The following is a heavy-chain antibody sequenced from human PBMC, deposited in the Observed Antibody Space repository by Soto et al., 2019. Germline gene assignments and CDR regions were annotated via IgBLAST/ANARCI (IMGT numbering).Heavy chain of an antibody. CDR1: GFTFSSYA. V-gene: IGHV3-23*01. D-gene: IGHD3-9*01. Sequence: SLRLSCAASGFTFSSYAMSWVRQAPGKGLEWVSAFRGDGTGAHYADSVKGRFTISRDNSKNTLYLHMNSLRAEDTAVYYCAKLPQYYILTGYLNYFDYWGQGTLVTVSS. CDR3: AKLPQYYILTGYLNYFDY. CDR2: FRGDGTGA. J-gene: IGHJ4*02.